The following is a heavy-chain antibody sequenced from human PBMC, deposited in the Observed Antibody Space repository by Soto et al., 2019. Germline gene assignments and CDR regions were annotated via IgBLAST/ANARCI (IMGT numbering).Heavy chain of an antibody. CDR3: ARERERYSSSFLFDY. J-gene: IGHJ4*02. CDR2: IIPIFGTA. V-gene: IGHV1-69*06. Sequence: ASVKVSCKASGGTFSSYAISWVRQAPGQGLEWMGGIIPIFGTANYAQKFQGRVTITADKSTSTAYMELSSLRSKDTAVYYCARERERYSSSFLFDYWGQGTLVTVSS. CDR1: GGTFSSYA. D-gene: IGHD6-6*01.